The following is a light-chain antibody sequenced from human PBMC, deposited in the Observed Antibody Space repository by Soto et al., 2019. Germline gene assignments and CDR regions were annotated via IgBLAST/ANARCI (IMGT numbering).Light chain of an antibody. CDR1: QSISSSY. J-gene: IGKJ1*01. CDR3: QQYGSSPWT. CDR2: GAS. V-gene: IGKV3-20*01. Sequence: EIVLTQSPGTLSLSPGERATLSCRASQSISSSYLAWYQQKPGQAPRLLVSGASSRATGIPDRFSGSGSGTDFTLTISRLEPEDVAVDFCQQYGSSPWTFGQGTKVEIK.